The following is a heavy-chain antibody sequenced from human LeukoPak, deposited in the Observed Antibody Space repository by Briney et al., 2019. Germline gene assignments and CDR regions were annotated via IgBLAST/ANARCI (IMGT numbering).Heavy chain of an antibody. J-gene: IGHJ6*03. CDR1: GGSSSGYY. CDR2: INHSGST. V-gene: IGHV4-34*01. CDR3: ARSSWYTQYYYYYYMDV. D-gene: IGHD6-13*01. Sequence: PSETLSLTCAVYGGSSSGYYWSWIRQPPGKGLEWIGEINHSGSTNYNPSLKSRVTISVDTSKNQFSLKLSSVTAADTAVYYCARSSWYTQYYYYYYMDVWGKGTTVTISS.